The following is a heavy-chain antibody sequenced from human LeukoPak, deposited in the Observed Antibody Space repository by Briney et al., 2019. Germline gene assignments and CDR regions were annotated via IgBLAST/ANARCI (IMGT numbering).Heavy chain of an antibody. V-gene: IGHV1-69*04. CDR3: ARHSYYYDSSGYYLVD. D-gene: IGHD3-22*01. CDR2: IIPIFGIA. CDR1: GGTFSSYA. J-gene: IGHJ4*02. Sequence: SVKVSCRASGGTFSSYAISWVRQAPGQGLEWMGRIIPIFGIANYAQKFQGRVTITADKSTSTAYMELSSLRSEDTAVYYCARHSYYYDSSGYYLVDWGQGTLVTVSS.